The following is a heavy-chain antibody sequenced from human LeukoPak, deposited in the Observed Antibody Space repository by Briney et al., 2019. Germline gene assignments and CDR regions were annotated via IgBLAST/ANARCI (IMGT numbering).Heavy chain of an antibody. Sequence: GRSLRLSCAASGFTVSSNYMSWVRQAPGKGLEWVSVIYSGGSTYYADSVKGRFTISRDNSKNTLYLQMNSLRAEDTAVYYCARDSIVVVPAAYYYYGMDVWGQGTTVTVSS. CDR1: GFTVSSNY. J-gene: IGHJ6*02. CDR3: ARDSIVVVPAAYYYYGMDV. D-gene: IGHD2-2*01. V-gene: IGHV3-53*01. CDR2: IYSGGST.